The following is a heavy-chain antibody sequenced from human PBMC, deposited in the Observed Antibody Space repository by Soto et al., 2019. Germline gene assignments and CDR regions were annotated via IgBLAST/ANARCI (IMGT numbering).Heavy chain of an antibody. Sequence: EVQLLESGGGLVQPGGSLRLSCAASGFTFSSYAMSWVRQAPGKGLEWVSAISGSGGSTYYADSVKGRFTISRDNSKNTLYLQMKSRRAEDTAVYYCANNYDYIWGSYRPFDYWGQGTLVTVSS. CDR3: ANNYDYIWGSYRPFDY. J-gene: IGHJ4*02. CDR1: GFTFSSYA. CDR2: ISGSGGST. D-gene: IGHD3-16*02. V-gene: IGHV3-23*01.